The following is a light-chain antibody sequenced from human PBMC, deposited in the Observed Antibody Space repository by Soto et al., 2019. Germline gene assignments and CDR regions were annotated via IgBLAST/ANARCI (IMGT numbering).Light chain of an antibody. J-gene: IGLJ2*01. CDR3: QSYDSSLSALV. Sequence: QSVLTQPPSVSGAPGQRVTISFTGSSSNIGAGYDVHWYQQLPGTAPKLLIYGNSNRPSGVPDRFSGSKSGTSASLAITGLQAEDEADYDCQSYDSSLSALVFGGGTKLTVL. V-gene: IGLV1-40*01. CDR1: SSNIGAGYD. CDR2: GNS.